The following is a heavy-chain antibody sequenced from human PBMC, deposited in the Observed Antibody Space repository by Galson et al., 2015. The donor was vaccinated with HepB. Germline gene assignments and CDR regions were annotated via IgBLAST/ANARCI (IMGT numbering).Heavy chain of an antibody. J-gene: IGHJ3*02. D-gene: IGHD3-10*01. CDR1: GDSASSNSAA. Sequence: CAISGDSASSNSAAWNWIRQSPSRGLEWLGRTYYRSKWYNDYAVSVKSRITINPDTSKNQFSLQLNSVTPEDTAVYYCARGYYYGSGSYYYDASDIWGQGTMVTVSS. CDR3: ARGYYYGSGSYYYDASDI. V-gene: IGHV6-1*01. CDR2: TYYRSKWYN.